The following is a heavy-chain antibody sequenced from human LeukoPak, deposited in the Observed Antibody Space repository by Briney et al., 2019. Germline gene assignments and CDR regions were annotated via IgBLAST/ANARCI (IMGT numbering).Heavy chain of an antibody. J-gene: IGHJ6*04. CDR2: ISSSSSYI. V-gene: IGHV3-21*01. D-gene: IGHD3-10*02. Sequence: PGGSLRLSCAASGFTFSSYSMNWVRQAPGKGLEWVSSISSSSSYIYYGDSVKGRFTISRDNAKNSLYLQMNRQRAEDTAVYYCAELGITMIGGVWGKGTTVTISS. CDR1: GFTFSSYS. CDR3: AELGITMIGGV.